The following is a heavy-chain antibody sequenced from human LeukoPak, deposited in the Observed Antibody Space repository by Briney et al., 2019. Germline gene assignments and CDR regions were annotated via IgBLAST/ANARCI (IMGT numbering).Heavy chain of an antibody. CDR3: AKRLGGYGEGGLDY. V-gene: IGHV3-23*01. CDR1: GFTFNNYD. D-gene: IGHD4-17*01. CDR2: ITDSGDNS. Sequence: PGGSLRLSCAAFGFTFNNYDMNWVRQAPGKGLEWVSTITDSGDNSWYADSVKGRFTISRDNSKHTVYLQMNSLRADDTAVYYCAKRLGGYGEGGLDYWGQGTLVIVSS. J-gene: IGHJ4*02.